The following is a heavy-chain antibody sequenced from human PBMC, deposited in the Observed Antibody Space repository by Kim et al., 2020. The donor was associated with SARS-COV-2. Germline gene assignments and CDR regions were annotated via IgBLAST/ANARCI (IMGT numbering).Heavy chain of an antibody. D-gene: IGHD3-22*01. CDR3: AREPKTRDGITMIVVGFDP. CDR1: GGSISSSSYY. J-gene: IGHJ5*02. V-gene: IGHV4-39*07. CDR2: IYYSGST. Sequence: SETLSLTCTVSGGSISSSSYYWGWIRQPPGKGLEWIGSIYYSGSTYYNPSLKSRVTISVDTSKNQFSLKLSSVTAADTAVYYCAREPKTRDGITMIVVGFDPWGQGTLVTVSS.